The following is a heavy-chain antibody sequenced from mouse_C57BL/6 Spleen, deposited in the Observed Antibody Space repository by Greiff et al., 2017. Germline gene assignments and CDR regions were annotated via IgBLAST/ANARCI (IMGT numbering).Heavy chain of an antibody. CDR1: GYTFTSYW. V-gene: IGHV1-53*01. Sequence: VKLMESGTELVKPGASVKLSCKASGYTFTSYWMHWVKQRPGQGLEWIGNINPSNGGTNYNEKFKSKATLTVDKSSSTAYMQLSSLTSEDSAVYYCAGGFDYDDAMDYWGQGTSVTVSS. CDR3: AGGFDYDDAMDY. D-gene: IGHD2-4*01. CDR2: INPSNGGT. J-gene: IGHJ4*01.